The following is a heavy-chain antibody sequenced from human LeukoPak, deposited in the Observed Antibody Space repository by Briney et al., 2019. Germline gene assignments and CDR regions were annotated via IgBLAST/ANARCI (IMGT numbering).Heavy chain of an antibody. D-gene: IGHD1-26*01. J-gene: IGHJ4*02. CDR3: ARGYSGNYGRFDS. CDR1: GGFISSYY. Sequence: SETLSLTCTVSGGFISSYYWSWIRQPPGKGLEWIGNVYYTGSTKYNPSLKSRVTISVDTSKSQFFLKLSSVTAADAAVYYCARGYSGNYGRFDSWGQGTLVTVSS. V-gene: IGHV4-59*01. CDR2: VYYTGST.